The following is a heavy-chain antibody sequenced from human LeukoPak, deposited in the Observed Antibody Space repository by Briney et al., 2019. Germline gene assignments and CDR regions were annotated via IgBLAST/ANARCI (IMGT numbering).Heavy chain of an antibody. CDR1: GLTFSTYA. CDR2: ISGSGSTT. D-gene: IGHD1-26*01. V-gene: IGHV3-23*01. J-gene: IGHJ4*02. CDR3: AKGPQWELPHFDY. Sequence: PGGSLRLSCAASGLTFSTYAINWVRQAPGKGLEWVSGISGSGSTTYYADSVKGWFTISRDNSKNTVCLQMNSLRAEDTTIYYCAKGPQWELPHFDYWGQGTLVTVSS.